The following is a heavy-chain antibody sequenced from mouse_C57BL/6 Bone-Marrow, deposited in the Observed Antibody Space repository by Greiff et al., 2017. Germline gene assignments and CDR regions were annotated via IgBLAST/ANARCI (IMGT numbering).Heavy chain of an antibody. CDR2: INPSNGGT. Sequence: VQLQQPGTELVQPGASVKLSCKASGYTFTSYWMHLVKQRPGQGLEWIGNINPSNGGTNYNEKFKSKATLTVDKSSSTAYMQLSSLTSEDSSVYYCATGGYWDGYYAWFAYWGQGTLVTVSA. D-gene: IGHD2-3*01. V-gene: IGHV1-53*01. CDR3: ATGGYWDGYYAWFAY. CDR1: GYTFTSYW. J-gene: IGHJ3*01.